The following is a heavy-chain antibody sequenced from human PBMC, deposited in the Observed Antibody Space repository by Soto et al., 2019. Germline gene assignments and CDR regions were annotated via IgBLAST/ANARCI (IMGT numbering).Heavy chain of an antibody. V-gene: IGHV3-21*01. CDR2: ISSSSSYI. D-gene: IGHD2-21*02. J-gene: IGHJ4*02. CDR1: GFTFRTYS. CDR3: ARFVSATAINDH. Sequence: EVQLVESGGGLVKPGESLRLSCAASGFTFRTYSMNWVRQAPGKGLEWVSLISSSSSYIYYADSLKGRFTISRDNAKNSLSLEMNNLRAEDTAVYYCARFVSATAINDHWGQGTLVTVSS.